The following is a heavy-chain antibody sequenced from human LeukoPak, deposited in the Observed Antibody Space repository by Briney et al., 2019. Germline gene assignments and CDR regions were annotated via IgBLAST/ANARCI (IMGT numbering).Heavy chain of an antibody. CDR2: MYYSGST. Sequence: LETLSLTCIVSGGXIRSYYRSWIRQPPGKGLEWIGYMYYSGSTNYNPSLKSRVTISVDTSKNQFSLRLSSVTAADTAVYYCARLPMAVTPHVDYWGQGILVTVSS. CDR3: ARLPMAVTPHVDY. V-gene: IGHV4-59*01. CDR1: GGXIRSYY. J-gene: IGHJ4*02. D-gene: IGHD4-23*01.